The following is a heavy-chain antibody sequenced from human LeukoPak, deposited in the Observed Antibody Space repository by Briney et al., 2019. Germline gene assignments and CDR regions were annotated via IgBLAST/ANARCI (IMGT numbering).Heavy chain of an antibody. CDR3: AREGGSTAGPAVYDY. V-gene: IGHV4-34*01. Sequence: SETLSLTCAVYGGSFSGYYWSWIRQPPGKGLEWIGEINHSGSTNYNPSLKSRVTISVDTSKNQFSLKLSSVTAADTAVYYCAREGGSTAGPAVYDYWGQGTQVTVSS. J-gene: IGHJ4*02. CDR2: INHSGST. CDR1: GGSFSGYY. D-gene: IGHD6-13*01.